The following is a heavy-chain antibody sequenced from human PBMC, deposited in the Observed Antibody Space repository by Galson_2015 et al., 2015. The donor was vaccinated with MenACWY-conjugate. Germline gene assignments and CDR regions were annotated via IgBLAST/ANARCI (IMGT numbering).Heavy chain of an antibody. V-gene: IGHV4-59*01. Sequence: LSLTCTVSGGSINNNFWSWIRQPPGKGLEWIGCIHYRGSTNYNSSLKSRVTISIDTSKNQFSLKLNSVTAADTAVYYCARGGGGDSAGEADYWGQGTLVTVSS. CDR3: ARGGGGDSAGEADY. J-gene: IGHJ4*02. CDR2: IHYRGST. CDR1: GGSINNNF. D-gene: IGHD2-21*02.